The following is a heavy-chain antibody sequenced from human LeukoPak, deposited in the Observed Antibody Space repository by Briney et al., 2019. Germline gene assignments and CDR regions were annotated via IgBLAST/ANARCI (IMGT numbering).Heavy chain of an antibody. CDR2: ISAYNGNT. D-gene: IGHD3-10*01. Sequence: ASVKVSCKASGYTFTSYGISWVRQAPGQGLEWMAWISAYNGNTNYAQKLQGRVTMTTDTSTSTAYMELRSLRSDDTAVYYCVRVGLLWFGELLWFDPWGQGTLVTVSS. CDR1: GYTFTSYG. V-gene: IGHV1-18*01. CDR3: VRVGLLWFGELLWFDP. J-gene: IGHJ5*02.